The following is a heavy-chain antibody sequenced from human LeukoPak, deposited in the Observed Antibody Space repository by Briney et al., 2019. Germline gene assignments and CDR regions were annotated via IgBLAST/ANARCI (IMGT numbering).Heavy chain of an antibody. J-gene: IGHJ4*02. Sequence: GGSLRLSCAASGFTCSDYAMNWVRQAPGKGLEWVSCIGGSESYMSYADSVKGRFTISRDNAKNSVYLQMSSLRVEDTAVYYCARDRGSLGNGYNEDYFDYWGQGILVTVSS. V-gene: IGHV3-21*01. CDR3: ARDRGSLGNGYNEDYFDY. D-gene: IGHD5-24*01. CDR2: IGGSESYM. CDR1: GFTCSDYA.